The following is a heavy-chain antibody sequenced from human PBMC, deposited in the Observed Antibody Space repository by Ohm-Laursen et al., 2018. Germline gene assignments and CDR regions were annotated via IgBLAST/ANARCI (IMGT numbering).Heavy chain of an antibody. J-gene: IGHJ4*02. CDR2: IIPIFGTP. CDR3: VRGCLGGSCYTFDS. V-gene: IGHV1-69*05. Sequence: GSSVKVSCKASGDIFSSYAIHWVRQAPGQGLEYLGGIIPIFGTPDYAQSFQGRVTITTDDSTSTAYMELSSLRSEDTAIYYCVRGCLGGSCYTFDSWGQGTLVTVSS. D-gene: IGHD2-15*01. CDR1: GDIFSSYA.